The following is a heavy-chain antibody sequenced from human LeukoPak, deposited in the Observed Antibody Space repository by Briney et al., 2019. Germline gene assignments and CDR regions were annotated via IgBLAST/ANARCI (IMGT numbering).Heavy chain of an antibody. D-gene: IGHD6-19*01. CDR2: INPNSGGT. CDR1: GYTFTGYY. Sequence: GASVKVSCKASGYTFTGYYMHWVRQAPGQGLEWMGWINPNSGGTNYAQKFQGWVTMTRDTSISTAYMELSRLRSDDTAVYYCVRVSGWYEAWDYFDHWGQGTLVTVSS. CDR3: VRVSGWYEAWDYFDH. V-gene: IGHV1-2*04. J-gene: IGHJ4*02.